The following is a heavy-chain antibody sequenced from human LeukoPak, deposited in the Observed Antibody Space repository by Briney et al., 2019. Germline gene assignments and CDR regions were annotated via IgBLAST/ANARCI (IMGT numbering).Heavy chain of an antibody. Sequence: GGSLRLSCAASGFTFITYWMHWVRQAPGEGLIWVSRVNPDESDTTYADSVKGRFTISRDNAKNTLYLQMNSLRAEDTAVYYCARVGPGNTFDVWGQGTMVTVSS. J-gene: IGHJ3*01. D-gene: IGHD1-14*01. V-gene: IGHV3-74*01. CDR1: GFTFITYW. CDR2: VNPDESDT. CDR3: ARVGPGNTFDV.